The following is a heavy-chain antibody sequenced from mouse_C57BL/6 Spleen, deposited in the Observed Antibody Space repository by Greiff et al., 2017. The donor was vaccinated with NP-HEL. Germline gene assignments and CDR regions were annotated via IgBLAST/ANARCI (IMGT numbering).Heavy chain of an antibody. CDR2: INPNNGGT. J-gene: IGHJ3*01. CDR3: ASIYGNPAWFAY. Sequence: EVQLQQSGPELVKPGASVKMSCKASGYTFTDYNMHWVKQSHGKSLEWIGYINPNNGGTSYNQKFKGKATLTVNKSSSTAYMELRSLTSADSAVYYCASIYGNPAWFAYWGQGTLVTVSA. V-gene: IGHV1-22*01. D-gene: IGHD2-1*01. CDR1: GYTFTDYN.